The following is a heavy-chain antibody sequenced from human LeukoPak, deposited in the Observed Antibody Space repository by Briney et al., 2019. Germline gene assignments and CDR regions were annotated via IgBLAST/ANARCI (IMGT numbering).Heavy chain of an antibody. D-gene: IGHD6-13*01. CDR3: ARTEQNNWFDP. Sequence: PSETLSLTCTVSGGSISSYYWSWIRQPPGKGLEWIGYIYYSGGTYYNPSLKSRVTMSVDTSKNQFSLKLSSVTAVDTAVYYCARTEQNNWFDPWGQGTLVTVSS. J-gene: IGHJ5*02. CDR1: GGSISSYY. CDR2: IYYSGGT. V-gene: IGHV4-59*04.